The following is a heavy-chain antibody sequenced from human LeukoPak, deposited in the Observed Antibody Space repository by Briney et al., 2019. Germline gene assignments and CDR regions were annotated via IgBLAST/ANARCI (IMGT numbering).Heavy chain of an antibody. CDR3: ARERPTVTTEVDS. V-gene: IGHV4-4*07. CDR1: GGSISGYY. CDR2: IYTSGST. Sequence: PSETLSLTCTVSGGSISGYYWSWIRQPAGKGLEWIGRIYTSGSTNCNPSLKSRLAISLDKSRNQFSLKLSSVTAADTAVYYCARERPTVTTEVDSWGQGILVTVSS. D-gene: IGHD4-17*01. J-gene: IGHJ4*02.